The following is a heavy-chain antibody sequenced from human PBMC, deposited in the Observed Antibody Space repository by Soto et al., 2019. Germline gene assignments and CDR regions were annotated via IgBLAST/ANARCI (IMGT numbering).Heavy chain of an antibody. CDR2: ISSSGSTI. D-gene: IGHD5-18*01. J-gene: IGHJ6*02. Sequence: PGGCLRLSCAASGFTFSIYEMSWVRQAPGKGLEWVSYISSSGSTIYYADSVKGRFTISRDNAKNSLYLQMNSLRAEDTAVYYCARESPYTATVRGGMDVWGQGTTVTVSS. CDR3: ARESPYTATVRGGMDV. V-gene: IGHV3-48*03. CDR1: GFTFSIYE.